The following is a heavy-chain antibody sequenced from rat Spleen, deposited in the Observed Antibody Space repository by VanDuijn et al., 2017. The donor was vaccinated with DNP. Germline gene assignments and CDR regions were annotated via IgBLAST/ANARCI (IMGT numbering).Heavy chain of an antibody. D-gene: IGHD1-2*01. CDR2: ITNSGGST. J-gene: IGHJ3*01. Sequence: EVQLAESGGDLVQPGRSLKLSCVASGFTFNNYWMTWIRQVPGKGLEWVASITNSGGSTYYPDSVKGRFTISRDNAKNTLYLQMDSLRSEDTATYYCARDYYTSYIPFAYWGQGSLVTVSS. V-gene: IGHV5-31*01. CDR3: ARDYYTSYIPFAY. CDR1: GFTFNNYW.